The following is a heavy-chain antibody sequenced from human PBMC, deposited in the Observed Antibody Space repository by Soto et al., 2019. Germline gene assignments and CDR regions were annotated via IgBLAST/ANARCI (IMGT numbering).Heavy chain of an antibody. CDR1: GFTFITYD. V-gene: IGHV1-8*01. CDR2: MNPNNGNA. J-gene: IGHJ4*02. Sequence: ASVKVSCKASGFTFITYDFSWVRQAAGQGLEWMGWMNPNNGNAGFAQKFQGRINMTRNTSISTAYLELSSLRSDDSAVYFCARRKERSGPYYLDLWGQGTQVTVS. CDR3: ARRKERSGPYYLDL. D-gene: IGHD6-25*01.